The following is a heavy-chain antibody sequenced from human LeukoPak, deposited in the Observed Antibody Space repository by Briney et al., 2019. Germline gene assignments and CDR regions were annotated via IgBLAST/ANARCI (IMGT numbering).Heavy chain of an antibody. J-gene: IGHJ4*02. CDR1: GFTFSSYG. CDR2: ISSNGGST. V-gene: IGHV3-64D*09. CDR3: VKDRRYSSNWYYFDY. Sequence: GGSLRLSCSASGFTFSSYGMHWVRQAPGKGLEYVSAISSNGGSTYYADSVKGRFTIPRDNSKNTLYLQMSSLRAEDTAVYYCVKDRRYSSNWYYFDYWGQGTLVIVSS. D-gene: IGHD6-13*01.